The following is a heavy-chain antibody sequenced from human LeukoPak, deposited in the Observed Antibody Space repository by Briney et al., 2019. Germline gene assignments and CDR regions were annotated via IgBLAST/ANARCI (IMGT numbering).Heavy chain of an antibody. D-gene: IGHD6-19*01. V-gene: IGHV4-39*02. CDR3: ATSSSGWYLDYFDY. CDR2: IYYSGST. J-gene: IGHJ4*02. Sequence: PSETLSLTCTVSGGSISSSRYYWGWIRQPPGKGLEWIGSIYYSGSTYYNPSLKSRVTISVDTSKNHFSLKLSSVTAADTAVYYCATSSSGWYLDYFDYWGQGTLVTVSS. CDR1: GGSISSSRYY.